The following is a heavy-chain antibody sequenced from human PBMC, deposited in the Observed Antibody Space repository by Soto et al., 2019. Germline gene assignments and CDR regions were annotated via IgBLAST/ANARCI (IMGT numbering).Heavy chain of an antibody. D-gene: IGHD3-10*01. CDR2: IKQYGSEK. J-gene: IGHJ5*02. CDR3: ARVRGKGWLDP. CDR1: GFTFDNYW. Sequence: EVQLVESGGGLVQPGGSLRLSCAASGFTFDNYWMSWVRQAPGKGLECVANIKQYGSEKYYVDSVKDRFTISRDNAKNSLYLQMNSLRAEDTAIYYCARVRGKGWLDPWGQGTLVTVSS. V-gene: IGHV3-7*03.